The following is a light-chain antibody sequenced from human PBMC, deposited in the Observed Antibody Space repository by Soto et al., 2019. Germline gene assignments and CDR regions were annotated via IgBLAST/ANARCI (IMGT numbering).Light chain of an antibody. CDR2: DVS. CDR3: SSYTSSSTSVV. Sequence: QSVLTQPASVSGSPGQSIPISCNGTSSDVGGYNYVSWYQQHPGKAPKLMIYDVSNRPSGVSNRFSGSKSGNTASLTISGLQAEDEADYYCSSYTSSSTSVVFGTGTKVTVL. V-gene: IGLV2-14*01. J-gene: IGLJ1*01. CDR1: SSDVGGYNY.